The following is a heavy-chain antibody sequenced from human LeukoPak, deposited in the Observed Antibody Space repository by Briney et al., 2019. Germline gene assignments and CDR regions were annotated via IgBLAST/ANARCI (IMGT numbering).Heavy chain of an antibody. CDR1: GGSFSGYY. Sequence: SETLSLTCAVYGGSFSGYYWSWIRQPPGKGLEWIGEINHSGSTNYNPSLKSRVTISVDKSKNQFSLKLSSVTAADTAVYYCASESIAARPGGDYWGQGTLVTVSS. CDR3: ASESIAARPGGDY. CDR2: INHSGST. V-gene: IGHV4-34*01. D-gene: IGHD6-6*01. J-gene: IGHJ4*02.